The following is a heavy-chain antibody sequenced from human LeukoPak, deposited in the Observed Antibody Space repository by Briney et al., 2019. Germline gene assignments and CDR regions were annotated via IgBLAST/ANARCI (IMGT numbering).Heavy chain of an antibody. CDR1: GFTFDDYT. CDR3: AKDIGGSSLGAFFDY. J-gene: IGHJ4*02. V-gene: IGHV3-43*01. D-gene: IGHD6-6*01. Sequence: GGSLRLSCAASGFTFDDYTMHWVRQAPGKGLEWVSLISWDGGSTYYADSVKGRFTISRDNSKNSLYLQMNSLRTEDTALYYCAKDIGGSSLGAFFDYWGQGTLVTVSS. CDR2: ISWDGGST.